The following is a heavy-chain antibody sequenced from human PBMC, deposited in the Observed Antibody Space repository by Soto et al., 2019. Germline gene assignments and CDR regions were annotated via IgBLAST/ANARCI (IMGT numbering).Heavy chain of an antibody. CDR3: ARGTFDSSGNYFAGWFGP. Sequence: ASVKVSCKASGYSFTDYYIHWVRQAPGQGLEWMGWIIPNNGGTKYAQKFQDRVTMTRDTSITTAYMELSRLRSDDTAVYHCARGTFDSSGNYFAGWFGPWGQGTLVTVSS. CDR2: IIPNNGGT. D-gene: IGHD3-22*01. J-gene: IGHJ5*02. V-gene: IGHV1-2*02. CDR1: GYSFTDYY.